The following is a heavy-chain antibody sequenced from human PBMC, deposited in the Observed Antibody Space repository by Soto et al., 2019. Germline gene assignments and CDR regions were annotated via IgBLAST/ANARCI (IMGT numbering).Heavy chain of an antibody. V-gene: IGHV3-23*01. CDR2: ISGSGGST. CDR3: ARTLRMAARRGWFDP. CDR1: GFTFSSYA. Sequence: PGGSLRLSCAASGFTFSSYAMSWVRQAPGKGLEWVSAISGSGGSTYYADSVKGRFTISRDNSKNTLYLQMNSLRAEDTAVYYCARTLRMAARRGWFDPWGQGTLVTVSS. J-gene: IGHJ5*02. D-gene: IGHD6-6*01.